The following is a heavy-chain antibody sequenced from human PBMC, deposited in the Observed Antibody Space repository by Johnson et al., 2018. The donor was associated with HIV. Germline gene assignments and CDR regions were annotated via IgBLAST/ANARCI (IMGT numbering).Heavy chain of an antibody. CDR3: TTMGLGSSSWRYDAFDI. CDR2: INRKSDGGTT. J-gene: IGHJ3*02. D-gene: IGHD6-13*01. CDR1: EFTLSNAW. Sequence: EVQLVESGGGLVKPGGSLRLSCAASEFTLSNAWMSWVRQVPGKGLEWVGRINRKSDGGTTEYAAPVKGRFSISRDDSKNTLYLQMNSLKTEDTAVYYCTTMGLGSSSWRYDAFDIWGQGTMVTVSS. V-gene: IGHV3-15*01.